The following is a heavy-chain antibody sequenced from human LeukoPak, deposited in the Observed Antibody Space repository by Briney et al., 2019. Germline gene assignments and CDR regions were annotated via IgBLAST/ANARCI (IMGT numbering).Heavy chain of an antibody. J-gene: IGHJ4*02. CDR3: VRSPLDYYDSSGYASFDY. D-gene: IGHD3-22*01. CDR2: ISYSGST. CDR1: GGSISSSSDY. V-gene: IGHV4-39*07. Sequence: SETLSLTCTVSGGSISSSSDYWGWIRQPPGMGLEWIGSISYSGSTYYNPSLKSRVTKSVETSKNQFSLKLSSVTAADTAVYYCVRSPLDYYDSSGYASFDYWGQGTLVTVSS.